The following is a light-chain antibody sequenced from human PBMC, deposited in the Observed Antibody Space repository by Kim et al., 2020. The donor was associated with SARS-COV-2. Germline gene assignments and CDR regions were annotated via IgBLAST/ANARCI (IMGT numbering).Light chain of an antibody. CDR1: SGHSNFA. CDR2: LNSDGSH. Sequence: SVKLTCTLSSGHSNFAIAWHQQQPEKGPRYLMKLNSDGSHTKGDGIPDRFSGSSSGTERYLTISSLQSEDEADYYCQTWGTGILVFGGGTQLTVL. V-gene: IGLV4-69*01. J-gene: IGLJ3*02. CDR3: QTWGTGILV.